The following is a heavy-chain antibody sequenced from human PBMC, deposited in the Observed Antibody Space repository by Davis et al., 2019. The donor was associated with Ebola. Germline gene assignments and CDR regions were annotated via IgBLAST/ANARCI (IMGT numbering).Heavy chain of an antibody. Sequence: ASVKVSCKASGYTFAAHYIHWVRQAPGQGLEWMGRINPNFGGKIYAQKFQDRVTMTIDTSINTAYMELDRLRSDDTAVYYCTRGHTYGRWDDWFDPWGQGTLVTVSS. CDR3: TRGHTYGRWDDWFDP. V-gene: IGHV1-2*06. J-gene: IGHJ5*02. CDR2: INPNFGGK. D-gene: IGHD4-17*01. CDR1: GYTFAAHY.